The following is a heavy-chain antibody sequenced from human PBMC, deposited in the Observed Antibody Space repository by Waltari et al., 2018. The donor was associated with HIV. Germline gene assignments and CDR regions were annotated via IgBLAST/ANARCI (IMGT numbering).Heavy chain of an antibody. V-gene: IGHV4-59*01. D-gene: IGHD3-16*01. CDR3: ARDDGSAGIAY. CDR1: GGNISSYY. CDR2: VHYRGCT. Sequence: QVQLQEAGPGLVKPPETLSLTCTVSGGNISSYYWSWSRQLPGKGLEWIGYVHYRGCTNSNPSLKSRVTISVDTSKNQFSLKLRSVTAADTAMYFCARDDGSAGIAYWGPGTLVTVSS. J-gene: IGHJ4*02.